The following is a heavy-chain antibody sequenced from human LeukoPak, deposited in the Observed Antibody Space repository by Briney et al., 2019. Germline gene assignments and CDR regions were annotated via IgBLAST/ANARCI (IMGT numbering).Heavy chain of an antibody. Sequence: GASVKVSCKASGYTFTSYGINWVRQATGQGLEWMGWMNPNSGNTGYAQKFQGRVTMTRNTSISTAYMELSSLRSEDTAVYYCARAPQRASHNWFDPWGQGTLVTVSS. V-gene: IGHV1-8*01. J-gene: IGHJ5*02. D-gene: IGHD2-2*01. CDR2: MNPNSGNT. CDR3: ARAPQRASHNWFDP. CDR1: GYTFTSYG.